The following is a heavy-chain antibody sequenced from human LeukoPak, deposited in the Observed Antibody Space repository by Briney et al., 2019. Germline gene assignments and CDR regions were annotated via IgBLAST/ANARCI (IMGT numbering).Heavy chain of an antibody. V-gene: IGHV4-4*07. CDR1: GGSISNYF. CDR2: IYSSGTT. CDR3: ARQTGSGLFILP. D-gene: IGHD3/OR15-3a*01. J-gene: IGHJ4*02. Sequence: SETLSLTCTVSGGSISNYFWTWIRQPAGKGLEWIGRIYSSGTTNYNPSLKSRVTMSVDTSKNQFSLRLTCVTAADTAVYYCARQTGSGLFILPGGQGTLVTVSS.